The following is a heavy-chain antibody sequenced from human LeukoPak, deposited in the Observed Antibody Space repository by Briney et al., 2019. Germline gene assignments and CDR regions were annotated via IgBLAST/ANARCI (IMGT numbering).Heavy chain of an antibody. CDR2: IRYDGSNK. V-gene: IGHV3-30*02. D-gene: IGHD6-6*01. Sequence: GGSLRLSCAASGFTFSSYSMHWVRQAPGKGLEWVAFIRYDGSNKYYADSVKGRFTISRDNSKNTLYLQMNSLRAEDTAVYYCAKLVRIAARVGSDYWGQGTLVTVSS. CDR3: AKLVRIAARVGSDY. CDR1: GFTFSSYS. J-gene: IGHJ4*02.